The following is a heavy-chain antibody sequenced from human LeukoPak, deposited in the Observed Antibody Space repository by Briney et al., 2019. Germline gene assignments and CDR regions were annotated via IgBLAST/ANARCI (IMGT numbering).Heavy chain of an antibody. D-gene: IGHD2-15*01. CDR1: GGSVSSGSYY. J-gene: IGHJ3*02. V-gene: IGHV4-61*01. CDR3: ATCGEVVAATIDI. CDR2: IYYSGSN. Sequence: TSETLSLTCTVSGGSVSSGSYYWSWIRQPPGKGLEWFGYIYYSGSNNYNPSLKSRVTITVDTSKNQFTLRLSSVTAADTAVYYCATCGEVVAATIDIWGQGTMVTVSS.